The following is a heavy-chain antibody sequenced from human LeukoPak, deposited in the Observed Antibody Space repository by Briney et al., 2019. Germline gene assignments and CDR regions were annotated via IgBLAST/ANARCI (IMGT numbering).Heavy chain of an antibody. V-gene: IGHV3-30*18. Sequence: PGGSLRLSCAASGFTFSSYGMHGVRQAPGKGLEGVAVISYDGSNKYYADSVKGRFTISRENSKNTLYLQMNSLSGEDTAVYYCAKDRRFGDYGYCGGECYFTWGQGTLVTVSS. CDR1: GFTFSSYG. CDR2: ISYDGSNK. CDR3: AKDRRFGDYGYCGGECYFT. J-gene: IGHJ5*02. D-gene: IGHD2-21*01.